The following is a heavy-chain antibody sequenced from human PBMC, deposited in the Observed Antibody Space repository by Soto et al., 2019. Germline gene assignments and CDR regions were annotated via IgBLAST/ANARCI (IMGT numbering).Heavy chain of an antibody. CDR1: GGTFSSYT. Sequence: QVQLVQSGAEVKKPGSSVKVSCKASGGTFSSYTISWVRQAPGQGLEWMGRILPILGIANYAQKFQGRVMITADKSTSTAYMELSSLRSEDTAVYYCARGGAYCGGDCYYYYGMDVWGQGTTVTVSS. CDR3: ARGGAYCGGDCYYYYGMDV. J-gene: IGHJ6*02. CDR2: ILPILGIA. D-gene: IGHD2-21*02. V-gene: IGHV1-69*02.